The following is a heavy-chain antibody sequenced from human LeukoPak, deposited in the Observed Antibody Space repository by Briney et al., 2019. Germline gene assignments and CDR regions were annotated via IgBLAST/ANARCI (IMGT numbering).Heavy chain of an antibody. J-gene: IGHJ4*02. CDR2: MNPNSGNT. CDR3: ARGPPGIAAAETNFDY. V-gene: IGHV1-8*01. Sequence: GASVKVSCKASGYTFTSYDINWVRQATGQGLEWMGWMNPNSGNTGYAQKFQGRVTMTRNTSISTAYMELSSLRSEDTAVYYCARGPPGIAAAETNFDYWGRGTLVTVSS. CDR1: GYTFTSYD. D-gene: IGHD6-13*01.